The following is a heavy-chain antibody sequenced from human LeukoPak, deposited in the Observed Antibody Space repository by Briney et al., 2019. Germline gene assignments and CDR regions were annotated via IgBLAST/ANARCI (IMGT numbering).Heavy chain of an antibody. CDR2: IYSTGST. V-gene: IGHV4-4*07. D-gene: IGHD6-13*01. J-gene: IGHJ4*02. CDR1: GGSISSYY. Sequence: PSETLSLTCTVSGGSISSYYWSWIRQPAGKGLEWIERIYSTGSTNYNPSLKSRVTMSVDTSKNQFSLRLRSVTAADTAVYYCARQIASAGTAGFDFWGQGALVTVSS. CDR3: ARQIASAGTAGFDF.